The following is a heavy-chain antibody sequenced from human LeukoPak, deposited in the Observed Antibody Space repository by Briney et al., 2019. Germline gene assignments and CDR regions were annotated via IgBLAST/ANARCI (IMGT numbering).Heavy chain of an antibody. J-gene: IGHJ4*02. V-gene: IGHV3-7*01. CDR2: IKQDGSEK. CDR1: GFTFSSDW. Sequence: PGGSLRLSCAASGFTFSSDWMSWVRQAPGKGLEWVANIKQDGSEKYYVDSVKGRFTISRDNAKNSLYLQMNSLRAEDTAVYYCARGRSDYWGQGTLVTVSS. CDR3: ARGRSDY.